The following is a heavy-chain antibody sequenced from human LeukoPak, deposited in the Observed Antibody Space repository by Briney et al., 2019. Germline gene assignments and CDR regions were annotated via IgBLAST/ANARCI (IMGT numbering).Heavy chain of an antibody. J-gene: IGHJ4*02. CDR1: RFTFSSYA. CDR3: ARGDQVLSGSYSFDY. D-gene: IGHD1-26*01. Sequence: PGGSLRLSCAASRFTFSSYAMHWVRQAPGKGLEYVSTISSNGGSTYYANSVKGRFTISRDNSKNTLYLQMGSLRADDMAVYYCARGDQVLSGSYSFDYWGQGTLVTVSS. V-gene: IGHV3-64*01. CDR2: ISSNGGST.